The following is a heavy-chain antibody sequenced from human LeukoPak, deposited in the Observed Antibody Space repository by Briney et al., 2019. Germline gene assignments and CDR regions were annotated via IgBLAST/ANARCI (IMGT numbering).Heavy chain of an antibody. CDR2: FDPEDGET. D-gene: IGHD6-13*01. J-gene: IGHJ4*02. CDR1: GYTLTELS. V-gene: IGHV1-24*01. Sequence: GASVKVSCKVSGYTLTELSMHWVRQAPGKGLEWMGGFDPEDGETIYAQKFQGRVTMTEDTSTDTAYMELSSLRSEDTAVYYCATLHKAAAGTTDLDYWGQGTLVTVSS. CDR3: ATLHKAAAGTTDLDY.